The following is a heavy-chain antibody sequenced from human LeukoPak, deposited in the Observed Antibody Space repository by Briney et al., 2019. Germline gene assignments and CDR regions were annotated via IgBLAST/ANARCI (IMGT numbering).Heavy chain of an antibody. J-gene: IGHJ4*02. CDR1: GGSFSGSY. Sequence: SETLSLTCAVYGGSFSGSYWGWIRQPPGEGLEWIGYIYYSGSTNYNPSLKSRVTISVDTSKNQFSLKLSSVTAADTAVYYCARGQWLPVFDFWGQGTLVTVSS. CDR3: ARGQWLPVFDF. CDR2: IYYSGST. D-gene: IGHD3-22*01. V-gene: IGHV4-59*01.